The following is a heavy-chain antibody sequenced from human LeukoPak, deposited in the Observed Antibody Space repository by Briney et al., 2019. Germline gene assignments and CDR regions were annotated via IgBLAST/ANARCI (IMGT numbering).Heavy chain of an antibody. V-gene: IGHV3-7*01. J-gene: IGHJ4*01. CDR3: ARDNVGALDY. CDR1: GFTLSSYW. D-gene: IGHD1-26*01. CDR2: MKQDGSAK. Sequence: QPGGSLRLSCVASGFTLSSYWMAWVRQAPGKGLEWVANMKQDGSAKHYADSVKGRFSISRDNSKNSVYLQMDSLRAEDTALYYCARDNVGALDYWGHGTLVTVSS.